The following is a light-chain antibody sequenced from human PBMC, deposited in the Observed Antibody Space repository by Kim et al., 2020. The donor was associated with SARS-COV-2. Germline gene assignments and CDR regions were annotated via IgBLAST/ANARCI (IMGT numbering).Light chain of an antibody. Sequence: SYELTQPSSVSVSPGQTARITCSGDVLAKKYARWFQQKPGQAPVLVIYKDSERPSGIPERFSGSSSGTTVTLTISGAQVEDEADYYCYSAADNNLLFGGGTQLTVL. CDR2: KDS. V-gene: IGLV3-27*01. CDR1: VLAKKY. J-gene: IGLJ2*01. CDR3: YSAADNNLL.